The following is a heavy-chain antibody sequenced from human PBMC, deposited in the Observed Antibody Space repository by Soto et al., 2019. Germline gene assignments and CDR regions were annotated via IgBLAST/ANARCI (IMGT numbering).Heavy chain of an antibody. CDR3: ATRGGVTSLGDY. Sequence: QVQLQESGPGLVEPSQTLSLTCTVSGGSINSGDSYWSWIRQPPGRGLEWIGYIYSRGTAYYNPSLKSRVTISVDTSKNQFSLNLSSVTAADTAVYYCATRGGVTSLGDYWGQGTLVTVSS. CDR2: IYSRGTA. CDR1: GGSINSGDSY. V-gene: IGHV4-30-4*01. D-gene: IGHD5-18*01. J-gene: IGHJ4*02.